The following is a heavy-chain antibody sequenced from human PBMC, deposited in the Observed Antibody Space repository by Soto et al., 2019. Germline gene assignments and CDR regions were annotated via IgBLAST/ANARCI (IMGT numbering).Heavy chain of an antibody. CDR1: GGSISSVNW. V-gene: IGHV4-4*02. CDR3: ASLPPRVEVTGLYIPT. CDR2: MYHLGTT. D-gene: IGHD2-21*01. J-gene: IGHJ5*02. Sequence: QVQLRQSGPGLVKPSGTLSLTCYVSGGSISSVNWWSWVRQSPGKGLEWIGEMYHLGTTNYNPSLRGRVTISVAKSKNEFSLKMRYVTAADKAMYYCASLPPRVEVTGLYIPTWGQGTLVTVSS.